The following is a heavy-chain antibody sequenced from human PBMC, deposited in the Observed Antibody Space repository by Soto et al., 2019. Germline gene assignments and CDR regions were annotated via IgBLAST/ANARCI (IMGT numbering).Heavy chain of an antibody. CDR2: ISGSGGST. D-gene: IGHD3-10*01. J-gene: IGHJ6*02. V-gene: IGHV3-23*01. CDR1: GFTFSSYA. Sequence: GGSLRLSCAASGFTFSSYAMSWVRQAPGKGLEWVSAISGSGGSTYYADSVKGRFTISRDNSKNTLYLQMNSLRAEDTAVYYCAKSHYGSGSYSPLNYYYYYGMDVWGQGTTVTVSS. CDR3: AKSHYGSGSYSPLNYYYYYGMDV.